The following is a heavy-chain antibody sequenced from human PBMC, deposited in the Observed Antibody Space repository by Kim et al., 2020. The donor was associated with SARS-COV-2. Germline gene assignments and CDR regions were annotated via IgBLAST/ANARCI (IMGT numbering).Heavy chain of an antibody. D-gene: IGHD7-27*01. Sequence: GKDKNYMDSVKCRFTISRDNAKKSVYVQMNSLRVEDTAGYYCAKEHWGPEYWGQGILVIVSS. V-gene: IGHV3-7*01. CDR3: AKEHWGPEY. CDR2: GKDK. J-gene: IGHJ4*02.